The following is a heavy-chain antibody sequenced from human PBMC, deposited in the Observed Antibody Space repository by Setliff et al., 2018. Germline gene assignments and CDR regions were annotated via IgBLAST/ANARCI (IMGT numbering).Heavy chain of an antibody. J-gene: IGHJ4*02. D-gene: IGHD1-1*01. CDR1: GGSISSSSHY. CDR2: IYYTGST. V-gene: IGHV4-39*07. Sequence: SETLSLTCTVSGGSISSSSHYWGWIRQPPGKGLEWIGSIYYTGSTYYNPSLKSRVTMSVDTPKRQFSLKLGSATAADTAVYYCARDMGQPYYFESWGQGTLVTVSS. CDR3: ARDMGQPYYFES.